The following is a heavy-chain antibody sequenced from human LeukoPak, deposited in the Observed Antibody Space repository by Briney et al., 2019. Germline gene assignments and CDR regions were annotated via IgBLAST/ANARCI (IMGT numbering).Heavy chain of an antibody. D-gene: IGHD3-3*01. CDR2: IYHSGST. CDR1: GYSISSGDY. J-gene: IGHJ4*02. Sequence: PSETLSLTCAVSGYSISSGDYWGWIRQPPGKGLEWIGSIYHSGSTYYNPSLKSRVTISVDTSKNQFSLKLSSVTAADTAVYYCARLAYFWSGYSYYFDYWGQGTLVTVSS. CDR3: ARLAYFWSGYSYYFDY. V-gene: IGHV4-38-2*01.